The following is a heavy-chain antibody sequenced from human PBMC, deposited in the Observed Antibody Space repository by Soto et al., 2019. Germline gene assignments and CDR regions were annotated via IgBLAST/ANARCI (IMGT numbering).Heavy chain of an antibody. Sequence: GESLKISCKGSGYSFTSYWISWVRQMPGKGLEWMGRIDPSDSYTNYSPSFQGHVTISADKSISTAYLQWSSLKASDTAMYYCARLPVRNYYYYGMDVWGQGTTVTAP. J-gene: IGHJ6*02. V-gene: IGHV5-10-1*01. D-gene: IGHD2-2*01. CDR3: ARLPVRNYYYYGMDV. CDR2: IDPSDSYT. CDR1: GYSFTSYW.